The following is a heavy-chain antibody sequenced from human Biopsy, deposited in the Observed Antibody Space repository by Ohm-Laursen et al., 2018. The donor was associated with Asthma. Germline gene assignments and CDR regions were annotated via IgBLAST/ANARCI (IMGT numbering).Heavy chain of an antibody. J-gene: IGHJ4*02. CDR2: VKIKRHGGTT. D-gene: IGHD5-12*01. V-gene: IGHV3-15*01. CDR3: QRGFNGDDCGY. CDR1: GFTFSESC. Sequence: SLRLSCAASGFTFSESCMTWVRQAPGKGLEWVGHVKIKRHGGTTDLAEPVKGRFTISRDDSKNTLYLQMNSLKTEDTAVYYCQRGFNGDDCGYWGQGTLVTVSS.